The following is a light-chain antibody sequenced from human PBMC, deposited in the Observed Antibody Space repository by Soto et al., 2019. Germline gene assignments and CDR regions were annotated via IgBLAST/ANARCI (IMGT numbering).Light chain of an antibody. Sequence: EVVMTQSPATLSVSPGERVTLSCRASESVHSNLAWYQQKPGQGPSLLIYYASTRVTGVPDRFSGSGSGTEFTLTISILQSEVFGVYYCQHYSNWPPTFGPGTKVEIK. CDR3: QHYSNWPPT. CDR2: YAS. V-gene: IGKV3-15*01. CDR1: ESVHSN. J-gene: IGKJ3*01.